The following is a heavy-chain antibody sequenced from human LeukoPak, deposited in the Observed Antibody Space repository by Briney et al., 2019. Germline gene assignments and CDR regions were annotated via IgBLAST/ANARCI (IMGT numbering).Heavy chain of an antibody. J-gene: IGHJ4*02. CDR1: GGSFNAYA. V-gene: IGHV1-69*05. Sequence: ASVKVSCKASGGSFNAYAISWVRQAPGQGLEWMGGIIPIIGTSNYAQKLQGRVTISTDESTSTAYMEVSSLRSEDTAIYYCARGLDASMETAYDYWGQGTLVTVSS. CDR3: ARGLDASMETAYDY. D-gene: IGHD5-18*01. CDR2: IIPIIGTS.